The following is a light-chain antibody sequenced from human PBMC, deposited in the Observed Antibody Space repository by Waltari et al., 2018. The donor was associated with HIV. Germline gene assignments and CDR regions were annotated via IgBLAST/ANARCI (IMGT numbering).Light chain of an antibody. CDR1: SSDVGSYNL. J-gene: IGLJ2*01. Sequence: QSALTQPVSVSGSPRQSITISCPGTSSDVGSYNLVSWYRQHPGKAPTLMIYEVNKRPSGVSNRCSCSNSGNTASLTISGLQAEDEADYYCCSYAGSSTFVLFGGGTKLTVL. CDR3: CSYAGSSTFVL. CDR2: EVN. V-gene: IGLV2-23*02.